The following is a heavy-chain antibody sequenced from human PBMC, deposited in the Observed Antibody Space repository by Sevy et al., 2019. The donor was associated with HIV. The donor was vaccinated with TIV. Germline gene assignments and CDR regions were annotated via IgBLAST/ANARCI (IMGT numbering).Heavy chain of an antibody. V-gene: IGHV4-59*08. D-gene: IGHD2-15*01. CDR2: IYYSGST. J-gene: IGHJ4*02. CDR3: ARQEGDIVVAYFDY. CDR1: GGSISSYY. Sequence: SETLSPTCTVSGGSISSYYWSWIRQPPGKGLEWIGYIYYSGSTNYNPSLKSRVTISVDTSKNQFSLKLSSVTAADTAVYYCARQEGDIVVAYFDYWGQGTLVTVSS.